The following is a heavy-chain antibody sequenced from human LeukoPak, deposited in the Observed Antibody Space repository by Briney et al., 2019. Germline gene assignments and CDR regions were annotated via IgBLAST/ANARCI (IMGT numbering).Heavy chain of an antibody. D-gene: IGHD1-26*01. CDR2: ISSSSITI. CDR3: ATDRSWHFDY. Sequence: GGSLRLSCAVSGFPLSSYSINWVRQAPGKGLEWVSYISSSSITIYYADSVKGRFTISRDNAKNSLYLQMDCLRAEDTAVYFCATDRSWHFDYWGQGTLVTVSS. J-gene: IGHJ4*02. CDR1: GFPLSSYS. V-gene: IGHV3-48*04.